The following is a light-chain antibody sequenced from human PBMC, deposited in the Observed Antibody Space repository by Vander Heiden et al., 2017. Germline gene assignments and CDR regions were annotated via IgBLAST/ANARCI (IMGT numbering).Light chain of an antibody. CDR3: QQYYSTPIT. CDR2: WAS. J-gene: IGKJ3*01. V-gene: IGKV4-1*01. Sequence: DIVIAQSPDSLGVSLGERATINCKSSQSVLYSSNNKNYLAWYQQKPGQPPKLLIYWASTRESGVPDRFSGSGSGTDFTLTISSLQAEDVAVYYCQQYYSTPITFGPGTKVDIK. CDR1: QSVLYSSNNKNY.